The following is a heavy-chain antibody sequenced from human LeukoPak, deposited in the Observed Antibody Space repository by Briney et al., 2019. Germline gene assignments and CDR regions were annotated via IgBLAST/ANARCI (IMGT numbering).Heavy chain of an antibody. CDR2: IIPIFGTA. CDR1: GGTFSSYA. D-gene: IGHD5-18*01. CDR3: SSRVLSSYGYYFDY. V-gene: IGHV1-69*05. J-gene: IGHJ4*02. Sequence: SVKVSCKASGGTFSSYAISWVRQAPGQGLEWMGRIIPIFGTANYAQKFQGRVTITTDESTSTAYMELSSLRSEDTAVYYCSSRVLSSYGYYFDYWGQGTLVTVSS.